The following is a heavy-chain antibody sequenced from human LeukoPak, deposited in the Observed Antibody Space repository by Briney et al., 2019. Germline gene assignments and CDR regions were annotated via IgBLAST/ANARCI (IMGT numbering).Heavy chain of an antibody. J-gene: IGHJ4*02. CDR3: ARAPRWELPFDY. D-gene: IGHD2-15*01. CDR2: IIPIFGTA. Sequence: SVKVSCEASGGTFSSYAISWVRLAPGQGLEWMGGIIPIFGTANYAQKFQGRVTITADESTSTAYMELSSLRSEDTAVYYCARAPRWELPFDYWGQGTLVTVSS. CDR1: GGTFSSYA. V-gene: IGHV1-69*01.